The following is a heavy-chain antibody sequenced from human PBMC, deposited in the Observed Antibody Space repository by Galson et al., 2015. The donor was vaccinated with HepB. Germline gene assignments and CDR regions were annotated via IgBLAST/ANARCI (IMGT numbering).Heavy chain of an antibody. D-gene: IGHD3-3*01. V-gene: IGHV1-46*01. CDR2: INPSGGST. Sequence: SVKVSCKAFAYIFTNYYMHWVRQAPGQGLEWMGVINPSGGSTSYAQKFQGRVTMTRDTSTRTVYMELSSLRSEDTALYYCAREPTIFRVVTLPVYYYYGMDVWGQGTTVTVSS. CDR1: AYIFTNYY. CDR3: AREPTIFRVVTLPVYYYYGMDV. J-gene: IGHJ6*02.